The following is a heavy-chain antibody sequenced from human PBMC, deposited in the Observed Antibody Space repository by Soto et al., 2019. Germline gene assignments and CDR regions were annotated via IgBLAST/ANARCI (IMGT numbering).Heavy chain of an antibody. V-gene: IGHV3-23*01. Sequence: WGSLRLSCAASGFTFNSYAMNWVRQAPGKGLEWVSGITASGGSTYYGGSVKGRFTISRDSSKNTLYLQMNSLRAEDTAVYYCAKEGSGSNFYFYYFDYWGQGTLVTVSS. D-gene: IGHD6-13*01. CDR2: ITASGGST. J-gene: IGHJ4*02. CDR3: AKEGSGSNFYFYYFDY. CDR1: GFTFNSYA.